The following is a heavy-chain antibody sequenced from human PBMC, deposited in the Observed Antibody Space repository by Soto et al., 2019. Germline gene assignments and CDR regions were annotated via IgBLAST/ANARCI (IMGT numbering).Heavy chain of an antibody. V-gene: IGHV5-51*01. CDR1: GNSLTTYW. CDR2: TYFGDSDA. D-gene: IGHD1-26*01. CDR3: ATTRGSGPLYYYHDMDV. J-gene: IGHJ6*02. Sequence: GESLKISCKGSGNSLTTYWIGWVRQVPGRGLEWMGITYFGDSDARYSPSFQGQVTISADESINTAYLQLSSLRASDTAMYYCATTRGSGPLYYYHDMDVWGQGTKGTVSS.